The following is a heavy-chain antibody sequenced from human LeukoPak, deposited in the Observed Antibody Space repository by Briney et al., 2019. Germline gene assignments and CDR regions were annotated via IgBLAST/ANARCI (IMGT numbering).Heavy chain of an antibody. CDR3: AKDSVFREGYFDY. CDR1: GFTFDDYA. CDR2: ISWNSISL. J-gene: IGHJ4*02. V-gene: IGHV3-9*01. Sequence: GRSLRLSCAASGFTFDDYAMHWLRQVPGKGLEWVSGISWNSISLGYADSVKGRFTIPRDNAKNSLYLQMNSLRAEDTALYYCAKDSVFREGYFDYWGQGTLVTVSS.